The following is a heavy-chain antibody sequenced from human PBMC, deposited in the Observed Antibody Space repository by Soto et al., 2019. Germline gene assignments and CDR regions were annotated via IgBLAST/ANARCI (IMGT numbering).Heavy chain of an antibody. CDR1: GGSISSGGYS. Sequence: QLQLQESGSGLVKPSQTLSLTCAVSGGSISSGGYSWSWIRQPPGKGLEWIGYIYHSGSTYYNPSLKSRVTISVDRSKNQFSPKLSSVTAADTAVYYCAREGGYGDWYFDYWGQGTLVTVSS. J-gene: IGHJ4*02. V-gene: IGHV4-30-2*01. CDR3: AREGGYGDWYFDY. D-gene: IGHD4-17*01. CDR2: IYHSGST.